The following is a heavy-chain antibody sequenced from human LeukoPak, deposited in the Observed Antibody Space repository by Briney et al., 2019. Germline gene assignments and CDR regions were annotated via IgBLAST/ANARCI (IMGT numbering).Heavy chain of an antibody. Sequence: GGSLRLSCAASGFTFSDYYMSWIRQAPGKGLEWVSVIYSGGSTYYADSVKGRFTISRDNSKNTLYLQMNSLRAEDTAVYYCASVKTGTHFDYWGQGTLVTVSS. CDR3: ASVKTGTHFDY. CDR1: GFTFSDYY. V-gene: IGHV3-66*02. D-gene: IGHD3-9*01. J-gene: IGHJ4*02. CDR2: IYSGGST.